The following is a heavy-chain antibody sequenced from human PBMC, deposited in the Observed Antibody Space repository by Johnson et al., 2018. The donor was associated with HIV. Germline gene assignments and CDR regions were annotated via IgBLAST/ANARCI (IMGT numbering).Heavy chain of an antibody. D-gene: IGHD6-13*01. CDR1: GFTFSNAW. CDR2: IKSKTDGGTT. V-gene: IGHV3-15*01. CDR3: AREPLVPDCFDI. J-gene: IGHJ3*02. Sequence: EVQLVESGGGLVKPGGSLRLSCAASGFTFSNAWMSWVRQAPGKGLEWVGRIKSKTDGGTTDYAAPVKGRFPISRKDSKNSLYLQMNSLKTEDTAVYYCAREPLVPDCFDIWGQGTMVTVSS.